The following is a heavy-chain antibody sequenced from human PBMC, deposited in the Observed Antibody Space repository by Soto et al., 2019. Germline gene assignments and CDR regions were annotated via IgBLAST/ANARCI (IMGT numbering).Heavy chain of an antibody. D-gene: IGHD5-18*01. V-gene: IGHV3-53*02. J-gene: IGHJ4*02. CDR2: IYSGGSR. Sequence: EVQLVETGGGLIQPGGSVRLSCAASGFTVSSNYMSWVRQALGKGLEWVSVIYSGGSRYYADSVKGRFTISRDNSKNTLYLQMNSLRAEDTAVYYCASYSYGLYYFDYWGQGTLVTVPS. CDR3: ASYSYGLYYFDY. CDR1: GFTVSSNY.